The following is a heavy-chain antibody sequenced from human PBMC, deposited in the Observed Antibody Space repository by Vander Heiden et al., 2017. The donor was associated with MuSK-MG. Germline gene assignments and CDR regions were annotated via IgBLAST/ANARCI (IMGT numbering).Heavy chain of an antibody. D-gene: IGHD3-22*01. Sequence: QVTLKESGPALVKPTQTLTLTCTFSGFSLSTSGMRVSWIRQPPGKALEWLARIDWDDDKFYSTSLKTRLTISKDTSKNQVVLTMTNMDPVDTATYYCARTGPGDSSGYYYVSGGERENYFDYWGQGTLVTVSS. J-gene: IGHJ4*02. CDR3: ARTGPGDSSGYYYVSGGERENYFDY. CDR1: GFSLSTSGMR. CDR2: IDWDDDK. V-gene: IGHV2-70*04.